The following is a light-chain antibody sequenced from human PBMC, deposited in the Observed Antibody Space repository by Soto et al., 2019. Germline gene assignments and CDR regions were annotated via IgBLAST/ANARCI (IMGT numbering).Light chain of an antibody. Sequence: QSALTQPASVSGSPGQSITISCTGTSSDVGSYNLVSWYQQHPGKAPKLMIYDVTYRPSGVSDRFSGSKSANTASLTISGLQAEDEADYYCSSYTSSSTYVFGTGTKVTVL. V-gene: IGLV2-14*02. CDR3: SSYTSSSTYV. CDR2: DVT. CDR1: SSDVGSYNL. J-gene: IGLJ1*01.